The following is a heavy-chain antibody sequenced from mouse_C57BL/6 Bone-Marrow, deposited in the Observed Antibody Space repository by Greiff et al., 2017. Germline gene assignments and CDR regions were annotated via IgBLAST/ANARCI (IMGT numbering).Heavy chain of an antibody. V-gene: IGHV1-85*01. CDR3: ARWPITTVVATDWYFDV. Sequence: VQLQESGPELVKPGASVKLSCKASGYTFTSYDINWVKQRPGQGLEWIGWIYPRDGSTKYNEKFKGKATLTVDTSSSTAYMELHSLTSEDSAVYFCARWPITTVVATDWYFDVWGTGTTVTVSS. CDR1: GYTFTSYD. J-gene: IGHJ1*03. D-gene: IGHD1-1*01. CDR2: IYPRDGST.